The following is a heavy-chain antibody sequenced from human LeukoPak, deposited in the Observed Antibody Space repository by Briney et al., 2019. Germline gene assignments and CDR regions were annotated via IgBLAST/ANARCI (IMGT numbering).Heavy chain of an antibody. J-gene: IGHJ4*02. V-gene: IGHV3-7*01. Sequence: PGGSLRLSCAASGFTFSSYWMSWVRQAPGKGLEWVANIKQGGSEKYYVDSVKGRFTISRDNAKNSLYLQMNSLRAEDTAAYYCARWWFGEAHFDYWGQGTLVTVSS. CDR1: GFTFSSYW. CDR2: IKQGGSEK. CDR3: ARWWFGEAHFDY. D-gene: IGHD3-10*01.